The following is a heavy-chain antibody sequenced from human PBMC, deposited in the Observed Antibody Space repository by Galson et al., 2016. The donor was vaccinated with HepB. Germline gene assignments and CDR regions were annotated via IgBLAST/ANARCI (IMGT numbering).Heavy chain of an antibody. CDR1: GFTFSSYW. Sequence: SLRLSCAASGFTFSSYWMTWVRQAPGKGLEWVASINLDGSRKYYVDSVKGRFTISRDNGKNSLYLEMKSLRAEDTAVYYCVSGYTSGLWGQGTLVTVSS. D-gene: IGHD6-19*01. J-gene: IGHJ4*02. CDR2: INLDGSRK. V-gene: IGHV3-7*02. CDR3: VSGYTSGL.